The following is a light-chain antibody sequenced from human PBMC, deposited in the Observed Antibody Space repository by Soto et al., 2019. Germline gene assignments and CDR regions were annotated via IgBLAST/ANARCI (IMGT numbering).Light chain of an antibody. V-gene: IGKV3-20*01. CDR1: QSVSSS. J-gene: IGKJ4*01. Sequence: EIVLTQSPGTLSLSPGERATLSCRASQSVSSSLAWYQQRPGQAPRLLIYGASSRATGIPDRFSGSGSGTDFTLTISRLEPKDFAVYYCQQYGSSPPLTFGGGTKVEIK. CDR2: GAS. CDR3: QQYGSSPPLT.